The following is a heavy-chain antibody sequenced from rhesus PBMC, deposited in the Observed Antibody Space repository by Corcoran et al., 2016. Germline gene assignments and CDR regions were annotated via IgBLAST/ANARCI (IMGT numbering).Heavy chain of an antibody. D-gene: IGHD1-44*01. CDR3: ARRGGDY. CDR1: GYSNSRGDY. CDR2: ITYSGST. V-gene: IGHV4-122*02. Sequence: QVQLQESGPGLVKPSETLSPTCAVSGYSNSRGDYWSWIRQPPGKGLDGFGYITYSGSTSYNPSLKSRVPISRDTSKNQFSLKLSSVTAADTAVYYCARRGGDYWGQGVLVTVSS. J-gene: IGHJ4*01.